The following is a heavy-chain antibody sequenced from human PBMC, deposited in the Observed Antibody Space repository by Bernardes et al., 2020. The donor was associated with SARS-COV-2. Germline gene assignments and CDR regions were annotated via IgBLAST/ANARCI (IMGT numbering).Heavy chain of an antibody. CDR3: VKEHHFYDSSGYREYFDY. CDR2: VSDTGGST. D-gene: IGHD3-22*01. J-gene: IGHJ4*02. V-gene: IGHV3-23*01. Sequence: GGSLRLSCAASGFSFSNYAMNWVRQAPGKGLEWVSSVSDTGGSTHYADSGKGRFTVSRDNSKNTVSLLMNSLRAEDTAVYHCVKEHHFYDSSGYREYFDYWGQGTLVTVSS. CDR1: GFSFSNYA.